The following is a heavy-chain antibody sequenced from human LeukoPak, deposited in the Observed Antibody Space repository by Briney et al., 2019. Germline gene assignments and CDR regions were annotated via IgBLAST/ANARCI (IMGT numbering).Heavy chain of an antibody. J-gene: IGHJ5*02. D-gene: IGHD3-3*01. CDR2: INPNSGGT. Sequence: ASVKVSCKASGYTFTGYYMHWVRQAPGQGLEWMGWINPNSGGTNYAQRFQGRVTMTTDTSTSTAYMELRSLRSDDTAVYYCARSSVDYDFWSGYYLNWFDPWGQGTLVTVSS. CDR1: GYTFTGYY. V-gene: IGHV1-2*02. CDR3: ARSSVDYDFWSGYYLNWFDP.